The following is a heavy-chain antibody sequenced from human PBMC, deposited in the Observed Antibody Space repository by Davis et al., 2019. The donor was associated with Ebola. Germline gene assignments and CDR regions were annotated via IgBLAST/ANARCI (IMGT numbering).Heavy chain of an antibody. Sequence: AASVKVSCKASGYTFTSYGISWVRQAPGQGLEWMGWISAYNGNTNYAQKLQGRITMTTDTSTSIAYMELRSLRSDDTAVYYCARGGLIAAAGSTFDYWGQGTLVTVSS. J-gene: IGHJ4*02. D-gene: IGHD6-13*01. CDR1: GYTFTSYG. CDR3: ARGGLIAAAGSTFDY. V-gene: IGHV1-18*01. CDR2: ISAYNGNT.